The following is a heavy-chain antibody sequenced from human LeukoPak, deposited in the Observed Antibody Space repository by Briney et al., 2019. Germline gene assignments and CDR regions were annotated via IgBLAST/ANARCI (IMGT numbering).Heavy chain of an antibody. CDR3: ARVGSRAFDY. Sequence: GGSLRLSCAASGFTFTSYSMNWVRQAPGKGLEWVSTISGSGGSTYYADSVKGRFTISRDNSKNTLYLQMNSLRAEDTAVYYCARVGSRAFDYWGQGTLVTVSS. CDR2: ISGSGGST. V-gene: IGHV3-23*01. D-gene: IGHD2-15*01. J-gene: IGHJ4*02. CDR1: GFTFTSYS.